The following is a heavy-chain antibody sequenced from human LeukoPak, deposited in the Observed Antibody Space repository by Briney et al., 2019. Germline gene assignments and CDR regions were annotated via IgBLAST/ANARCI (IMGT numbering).Heavy chain of an antibody. D-gene: IGHD1-20*01. CDR3: ARGPSGGNNLWMDY. Sequence: GGSLRLSFAASGFTFDDYAMHWVRQAPGKGLEWVSYISSSGSPIYYADSVKGRFTISRDNAKNSLYLQMNSLRAEDTAVYYCARGPSGGNNLWMDYWGQGTLVTVSS. CDR2: ISSSGSPI. CDR1: GFTFDDYA. V-gene: IGHV3-48*03. J-gene: IGHJ4*02.